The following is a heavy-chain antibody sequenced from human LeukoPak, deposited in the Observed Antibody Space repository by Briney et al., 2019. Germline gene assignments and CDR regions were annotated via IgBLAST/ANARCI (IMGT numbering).Heavy chain of an antibody. J-gene: IGHJ3*02. CDR2: ISYDGSNK. CDR3: ARDSVTGGI. D-gene: IGHD1-26*01. Sequence: LEWVAVISYDGSNKYYADSVKGRFTISRDNSKNTLYLQMNSLGAEDTAVYYCARDSVTGGIWGQGTMVTVSS. V-gene: IGHV3-30*01.